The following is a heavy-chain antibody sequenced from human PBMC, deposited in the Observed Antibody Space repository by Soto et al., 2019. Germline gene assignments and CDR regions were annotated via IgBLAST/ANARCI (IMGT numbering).Heavy chain of an antibody. D-gene: IGHD2-21*02. Sequence: GGSLTLTCAASGFTFSRYGKHWVRHAQGKGLEWVAVVKYDGSNKTYSDSVKDRFTISRDNTKNTLYLQKNSSRTEDTAVYYYAKELPALQTYFDSWGPGTLVTVSS. V-gene: IGHV3-30*18. CDR1: GFTFSRYG. CDR2: VKYDGSNK. CDR3: AKELPALQTYFDS. J-gene: IGHJ4*02.